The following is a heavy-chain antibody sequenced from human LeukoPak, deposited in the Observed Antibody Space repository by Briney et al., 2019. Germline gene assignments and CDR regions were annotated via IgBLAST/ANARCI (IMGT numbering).Heavy chain of an antibody. J-gene: IGHJ4*02. CDR3: ARDHYYGSGSFNY. CDR1: GYTFTTYY. Sequence: PSASVKVSCKTSGYTFTTYYMHWVRQAPGQGLEWMGWISAYNGNTNYAQKLQGRVTMTTDTSTSTAYMELRSLRSDDTAVYYCARDHYYGSGSFNYWGQGTLVTVSS. CDR2: ISAYNGNT. D-gene: IGHD3-10*01. V-gene: IGHV1-18*04.